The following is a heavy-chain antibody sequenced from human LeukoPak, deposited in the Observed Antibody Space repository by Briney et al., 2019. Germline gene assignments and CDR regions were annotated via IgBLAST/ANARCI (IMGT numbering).Heavy chain of an antibody. CDR2: ISYDGSNK. J-gene: IGHJ4*02. D-gene: IGHD3-22*01. Sequence: GRSLRLSCAASGFTFSSYAMHWVRQAPGKGLEWVAVISYDGSNKYYADSVKGRFTISRDNSKNTLYLQMNSLRAEDTAVYYCASPEFNCYDSSGYTGAFDYWGQGTLVTVSS. V-gene: IGHV3-30-3*01. CDR3: ASPEFNCYDSSGYTGAFDY. CDR1: GFTFSSYA.